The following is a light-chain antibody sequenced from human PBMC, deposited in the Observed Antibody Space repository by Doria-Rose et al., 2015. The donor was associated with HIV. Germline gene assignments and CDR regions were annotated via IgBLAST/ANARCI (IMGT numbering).Light chain of an antibody. CDR3: QQYYGTPS. CDR2: WAS. J-gene: IGKJ3*01. V-gene: IGKV4-1*01. CDR1: QSLLYTSKNY. Sequence: DIRVTQSPESLGMSLGERATLNCKSNQSLLYTSKNYLAWYQQKPGQPPKLLIYWASTRQSVVPARFSGSWSGTDCMLTISSLEAEDVAVYYCQQYYGTPSFGPGTTVDIK.